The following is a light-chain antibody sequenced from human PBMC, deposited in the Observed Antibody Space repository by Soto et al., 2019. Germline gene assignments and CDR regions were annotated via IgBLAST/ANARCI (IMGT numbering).Light chain of an antibody. CDR2: DAS. CDR1: QPVITS. V-gene: IGKV1-5*01. Sequence: DIQLTQSPSALSASIGDRVTITCRASQPVITSLAWYQHKPGEAPKLLIYDASILQTGVPSRFSSYASGTECTLTITSVQPDDFATYYCQQYSDYSAHGLTFGGGTKVGIK. CDR3: QQYSDYSAHGLT. J-gene: IGKJ4*01.